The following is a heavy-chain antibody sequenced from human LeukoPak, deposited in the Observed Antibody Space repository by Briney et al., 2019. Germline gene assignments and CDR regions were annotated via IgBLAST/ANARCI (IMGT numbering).Heavy chain of an antibody. CDR2: VSGSGGRGAT. V-gene: IGHV3-23*01. J-gene: IGHJ4*02. Sequence: PGGSLRLSCAGSGFTFSNYVMSWVRQAPGKGLEWVSCVSGSGGRGATYYTDSVKGRFTISRDNAKNTMYLQMNSLSGEDTAIYYCAKDIAASGLSRIFDFWGQGTLVTVSS. CDR1: GFTFSNYV. D-gene: IGHD6-13*01. CDR3: AKDIAASGLSRIFDF.